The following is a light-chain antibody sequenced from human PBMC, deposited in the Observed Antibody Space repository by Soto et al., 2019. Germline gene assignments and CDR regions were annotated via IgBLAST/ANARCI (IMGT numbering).Light chain of an antibody. CDR2: GAS. CDR3: QHYNNWPSWT. J-gene: IGKJ1*01. Sequence: EIVMTQSPATLSVSPGERATLSCRASQSVSSNLAWYQQKPGQAPRLLIYGASTRATGIPARFSGSGSGTEFTLTISSLQSEDFAVYYCQHYNNWPSWTFGQGT. V-gene: IGKV3-15*01. CDR1: QSVSSN.